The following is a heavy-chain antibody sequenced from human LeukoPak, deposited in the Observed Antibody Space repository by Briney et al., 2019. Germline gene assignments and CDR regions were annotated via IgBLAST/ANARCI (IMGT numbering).Heavy chain of an antibody. CDR1: GITFNNYA. CDR3: AIDPNWGTHS. V-gene: IGHV3-30-3*01. D-gene: IGHD7-27*01. J-gene: IGHJ4*02. CDR2: ISYDGSNK. Sequence: EGSLRLSCAASGITFNNYAMHWVRQAPGKGLEWVAVISYDGSNKYYADSVKGRFTISRDNSKNALYLQMNSLRVEDTAVYYCAIDPNWGTHSWGQGVLVTVSS.